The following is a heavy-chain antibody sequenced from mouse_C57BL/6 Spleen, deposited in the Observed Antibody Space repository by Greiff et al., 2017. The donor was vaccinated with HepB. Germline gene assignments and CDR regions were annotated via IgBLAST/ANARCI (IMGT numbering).Heavy chain of an antibody. V-gene: IGHV14-3*02. CDR1: GFNIKDTY. J-gene: IGHJ2*01. CDR2: IDPANGHT. Sequence: EVQLQQSGAELVKPGASVKLSCTASGFNIKDTYMHWVKQRPEPGLEWIGRIDPANGHTKYDPKFPGKATITADTSSNTAYLQLSSLPSADTAVYYGARINAGGQGTTLTVAS. CDR3: ARINA.